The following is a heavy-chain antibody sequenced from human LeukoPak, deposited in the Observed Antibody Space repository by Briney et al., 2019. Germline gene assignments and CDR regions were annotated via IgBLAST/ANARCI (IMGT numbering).Heavy chain of an antibody. CDR2: IHTSGST. Sequence: SETLSLTCTVSGGSISSYYWSWIRQPAGKGLEWIGRIHTSGSTNYSPSLKSRVTMSVDTSKNQFSLKLSSVTAADTAVYYCARLNPYYYDSSGYTPYYFDYWGQGTLVTVSS. V-gene: IGHV4-4*07. CDR3: ARLNPYYYDSSGYTPYYFDY. D-gene: IGHD3-22*01. CDR1: GGSISSYY. J-gene: IGHJ4*02.